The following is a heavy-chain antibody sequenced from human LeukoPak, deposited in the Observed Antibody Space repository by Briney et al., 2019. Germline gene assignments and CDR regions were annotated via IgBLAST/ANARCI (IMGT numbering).Heavy chain of an antibody. V-gene: IGHV3-30*02. D-gene: IGHD3-22*01. CDR3: AKDIGRSSGPTDY. J-gene: IGHJ4*02. CDR1: GFTFSSYG. Sequence: GGSLRLSCAASGFTFSSYGMHWVRQAPGKGLEWVAFIRYDGSNKYYADSVKGRFTISRDNYKNTLYLQMNSLRAEDTAVYYCAKDIGRSSGPTDYWGQGTLVTVSS. CDR2: IRYDGSNK.